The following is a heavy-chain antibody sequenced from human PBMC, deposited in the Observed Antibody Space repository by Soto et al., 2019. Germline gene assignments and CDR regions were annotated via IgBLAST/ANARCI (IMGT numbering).Heavy chain of an antibody. CDR2: IKQDGSEE. CDR3: AREIAARL. D-gene: IGHD6-6*01. V-gene: IGHV3-7*01. J-gene: IGHJ6*04. CDR1: GFTFSSYW. Sequence: ESGGGLVQPGGSLRLSCAASGFTFSSYWMSWFRQAPGKGLEWVANIKQDGSEENYVDSVKGRFTISRDNAKNALYLQMNSLRVEDTAVYYCAREIAARLWGKGTKVTVSS.